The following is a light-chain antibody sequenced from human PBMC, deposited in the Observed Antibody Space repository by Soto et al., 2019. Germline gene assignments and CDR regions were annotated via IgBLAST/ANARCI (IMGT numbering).Light chain of an antibody. V-gene: IGKV3-20*01. CDR3: QQYTTSPFT. Sequence: EIVLTQSPGTLSLSPGERATLYCRASQSDGSNYLAWYQQKPGQAPRVLIYGASSRATGIPDRFSGSGSGADFTLTISRLAPEDFAVYYCQQYTTSPFTFGPGTKVDIK. J-gene: IGKJ3*01. CDR2: GAS. CDR1: QSDGSNY.